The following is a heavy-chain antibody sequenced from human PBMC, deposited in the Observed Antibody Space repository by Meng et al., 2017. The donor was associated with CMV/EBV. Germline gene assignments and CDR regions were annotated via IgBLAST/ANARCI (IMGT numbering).Heavy chain of an antibody. D-gene: IGHD3-3*01. CDR3: ARDNRRGGVDY. CDR2: SYYSGST. Sequence: VKVQESGAGRVKLSLTLSLTCNVSGGYISSGDYYWSWFRQPPGKGLEWSGYSYYSGSTYYNPSLKSRVTISVDTSKNQFSMKLSSVTAADTAVYYCARDNRRGGVDYWGQGTLVTVSS. CDR1: GGYISSGDYY. J-gene: IGHJ4*02. V-gene: IGHV4-30-4*08.